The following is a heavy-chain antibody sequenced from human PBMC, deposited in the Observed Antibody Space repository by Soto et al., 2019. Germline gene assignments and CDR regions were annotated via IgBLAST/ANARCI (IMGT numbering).Heavy chain of an antibody. CDR3: ARPLLGVAVAGLDY. Sequence: SVKVSCKASGGTFSSYAISWVRQAPGQGLEWMGGIIPIFGTANYAQKFQGRVTITADESTSTAYMELSSLRSEDTAVYYCARPLLGVAVAGLDYWGQGTLVTVSS. CDR2: IIPIFGTA. J-gene: IGHJ4*02. D-gene: IGHD6-19*01. CDR1: GGTFSSYA. V-gene: IGHV1-69*13.